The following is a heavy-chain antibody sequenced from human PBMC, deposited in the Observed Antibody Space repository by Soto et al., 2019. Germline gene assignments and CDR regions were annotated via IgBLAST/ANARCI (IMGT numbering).Heavy chain of an antibody. Sequence: XVSLRLSGSASGFTVSSYAMHWVRQAPGKGLEYVSAISSNGGSTYYADSVKGRFTISRDNSKNTLYLQMSSLRAEDTAVYYCVRYSSGLWGQGTLVTVSS. J-gene: IGHJ4*02. CDR1: GFTVSSYA. CDR2: ISSNGGST. CDR3: VRYSSGL. V-gene: IGHV3-64D*06. D-gene: IGHD6-19*01.